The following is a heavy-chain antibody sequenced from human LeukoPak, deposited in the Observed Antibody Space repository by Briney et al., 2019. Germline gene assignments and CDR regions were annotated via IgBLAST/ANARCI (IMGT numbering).Heavy chain of an antibody. CDR3: ARVMKLLWFGNHYYYMDV. CDR1: GYTFTSYD. J-gene: IGHJ6*03. Sequence: ASVKVSCKVSGYTFTSYDINWVRQATGQGLEWMGWMNPNSGNTGYAQKFQGRVTMTRNTSISTAYMELSSLRSEDTAVYYCARVMKLLWFGNHYYYMDVWGKGTTVTVSS. D-gene: IGHD3-10*01. V-gene: IGHV1-8*01. CDR2: MNPNSGNT.